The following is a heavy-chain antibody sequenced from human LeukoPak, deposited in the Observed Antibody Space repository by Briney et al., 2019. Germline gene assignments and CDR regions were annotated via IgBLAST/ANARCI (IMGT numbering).Heavy chain of an antibody. J-gene: IGHJ4*02. CDR1: GFTFSSYA. D-gene: IGHD3-3*01. Sequence: GRSLRLSCAASGFTFSSYAMHWVRQAPGKGLEWVAVISYDGSNKYYADSMKGRFTISRDNSKNTLYLQMNSLRAEDTAVYYCARDVPYDNDFWSGFTYWGQGTLVTVSS. CDR3: ARDVPYDNDFWSGFTY. V-gene: IGHV3-30-3*01. CDR2: ISYDGSNK.